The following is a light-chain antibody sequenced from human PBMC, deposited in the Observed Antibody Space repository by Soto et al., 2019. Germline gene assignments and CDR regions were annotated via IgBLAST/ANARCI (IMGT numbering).Light chain of an antibody. CDR3: KKYHSYSS. Sequence: DIQMTQSPSTLSASVGDRVTITCRASQSFTGMLAWYQQKPGKAPKLLIYDASSLNSGVPSRFSGSGYGTEFTLTISSMQPDEFETYYCKKYHSYSSFGHGTRLESK. CDR2: DAS. J-gene: IGKJ2*01. CDR1: QSFTGM. V-gene: IGKV1-5*01.